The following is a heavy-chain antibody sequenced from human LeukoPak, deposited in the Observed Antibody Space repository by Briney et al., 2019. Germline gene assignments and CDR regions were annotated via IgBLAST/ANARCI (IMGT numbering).Heavy chain of an antibody. Sequence: ASVKVSCTVSGYTLTELSVHWVRQAPGKGLEWMGGFDPEDGETIYAQKFQGRVTMTTDTSTSTAYMELRSLRSDDTAVYYCARAYYYDSSGYSPPGYWGQGTLVTVSS. CDR3: ARAYYYDSSGYSPPGY. D-gene: IGHD3-22*01. CDR1: GYTLTELS. V-gene: IGHV1-24*01. J-gene: IGHJ4*02. CDR2: FDPEDGET.